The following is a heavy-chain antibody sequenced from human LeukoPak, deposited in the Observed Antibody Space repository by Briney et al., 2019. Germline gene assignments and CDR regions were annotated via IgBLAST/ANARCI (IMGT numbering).Heavy chain of an antibody. CDR3: ARGLGETTGALDY. Sequence: GGSLRLSCAASGFTFSDYYMSWIRQAPGKGLEWVSYISSSSSYTNYADSVKGRFTISRDNAKNSLFLQINSLKTEDTAVYYCARGLGETTGALDYWGQGTLVTVSS. CDR1: GFTFSDYY. CDR2: ISSSSSYT. D-gene: IGHD1-26*01. V-gene: IGHV3-11*05. J-gene: IGHJ4*02.